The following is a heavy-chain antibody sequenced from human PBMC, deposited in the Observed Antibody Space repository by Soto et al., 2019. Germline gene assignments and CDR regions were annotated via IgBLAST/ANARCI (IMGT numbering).Heavy chain of an antibody. CDR1: GGSISSGGYS. J-gene: IGHJ5*02. CDR2: IYHSGST. Sequence: SETLSLTCAVSGGSISSGGYSWSWIRQPPGKGLEWIGYIYHSGSTYYNPSLKSRVTISVDRSKNQFSLKLSSVTAADTAVYYCARDGGVEGVSTWFDPWGQGTLVTVSS. V-gene: IGHV4-30-2*01. CDR3: ARDGGVEGVSTWFDP. D-gene: IGHD3-10*01.